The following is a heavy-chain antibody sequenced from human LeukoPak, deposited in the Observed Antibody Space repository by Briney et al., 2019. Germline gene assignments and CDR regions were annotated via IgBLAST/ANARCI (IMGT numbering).Heavy chain of an antibody. J-gene: IGHJ6*02. CDR3: ARCRTDYYGMDV. CDR2: IYPGDSDT. V-gene: IGHV5-51*01. CDR1: GYTFTSYA. Sequence: KVSCKASGYTFTSYAMHWVRQMPGKGLEWMGIIYPGDSDTRYSPSFQGQVTISADKSISTAYLQWSSLKASDTAMYYCARCRTDYYGMDVWGQGTTVTVSS.